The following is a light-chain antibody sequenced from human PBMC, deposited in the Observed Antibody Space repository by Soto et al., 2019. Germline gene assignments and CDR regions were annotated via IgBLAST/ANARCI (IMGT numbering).Light chain of an antibody. J-gene: IGKJ4*01. CDR1: QDIANY. CDR2: ATS. V-gene: IGKV1-9*01. CDR3: QQVNSYPLT. Sequence: DIQLTQSPSFLSASVGDRVTITCRASQDIANYLAWYQQKPGKAPKFLIYATSTFQSGLPSRFSGSGSGTEFTLTISSLQPEDFETYYCQQVNSYPLTLGGGTKVDI.